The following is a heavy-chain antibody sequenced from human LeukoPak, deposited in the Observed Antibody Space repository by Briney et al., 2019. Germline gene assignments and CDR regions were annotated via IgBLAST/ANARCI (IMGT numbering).Heavy chain of an antibody. D-gene: IGHD3-10*01. CDR1: GRSVSSSSYY. CDR2: IYYSGST. J-gene: IGHJ4*02. CDR3: ARHQSYGSGTYYAPFDN. Sequence: SETLSLTCTVWGRSVSSSSYYWGWIRQPPTKGLEWIGSIYYSGSTGYDLSLKSRVTISGDTSRSQFSLELSCVTAADTAVYYCARHQSYGSGTYYAPFDNWGQGILVTVSS. V-gene: IGHV4-39*01.